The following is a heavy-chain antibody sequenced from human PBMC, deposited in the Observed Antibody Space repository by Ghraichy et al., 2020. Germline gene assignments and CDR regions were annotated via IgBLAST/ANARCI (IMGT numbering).Heavy chain of an antibody. CDR1: GFTFSDHY. CDR3: ARGPPDYGDPYYYYGMDV. J-gene: IGHJ6*02. CDR2: TRNKANSYTT. Sequence: GSLRLSCAASGFTFSDHYMDWVRQAPGKGLEWVGRTRNKANSYTTEYAASVKGRFTISRDDSKNSLYLQMNSLKTEDTAVYYCARGPPDYGDPYYYYGMDVWGQGTTVTVSS. D-gene: IGHD4-17*01. V-gene: IGHV3-72*01.